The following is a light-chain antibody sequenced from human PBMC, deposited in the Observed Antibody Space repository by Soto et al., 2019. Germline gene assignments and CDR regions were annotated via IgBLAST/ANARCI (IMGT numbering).Light chain of an antibody. CDR3: QQCDGTSWT. Sequence: VLTQSPGTLSVSPGERATLSCRASQSVSGNNLAWYQQKPGRPPRLPTYGESSRASGVPDRFSGSGSGTNFTLTINRLEPEDFAVYYCQQCDGTSWTFGQGTKVDLK. CDR2: GES. V-gene: IGKV3-20*01. J-gene: IGKJ1*01. CDR1: QSVSGNN.